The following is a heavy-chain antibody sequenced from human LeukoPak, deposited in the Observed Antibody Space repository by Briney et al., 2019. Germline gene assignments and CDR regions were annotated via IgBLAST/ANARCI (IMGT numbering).Heavy chain of an antibody. D-gene: IGHD3-22*01. CDR1: GFTFRNYE. CDR3: ASNDYYDTSGQWFDAFDI. CDR2: ISGSGTTT. V-gene: IGHV3-48*03. Sequence: GGSLRLSCGASGFTFRNYEMNWVRQAPGKGLGWVSFISGSGTTTYYADSVQGRFTISRDNAKDSLYLQMNSLRAEDTAVYYCASNDYYDTSGQWFDAFDIWGQGTMVTVSS. J-gene: IGHJ3*02.